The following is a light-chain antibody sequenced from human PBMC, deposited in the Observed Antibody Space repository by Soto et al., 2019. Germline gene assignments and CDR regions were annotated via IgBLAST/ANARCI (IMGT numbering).Light chain of an antibody. J-gene: IGKJ4*01. V-gene: IGKV1-5*03. CDR2: KAS. CDR3: QQSYSTPLA. CDR1: QTISTW. Sequence: DIQMTQSPPTLSASVGDRVTITCRASQTISTWLAWYQQKPGKAPKLLIYKASTLKSGVPSRFSGSGSGTEFTLTISSLQPEDFATYYCQQSYSTPLAFGGGTKVDIK.